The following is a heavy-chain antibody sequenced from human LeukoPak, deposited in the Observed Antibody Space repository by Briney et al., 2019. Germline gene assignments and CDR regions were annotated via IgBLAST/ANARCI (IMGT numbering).Heavy chain of an antibody. CDR3: ARSGSGHDY. CDR1: GFTFSSYA. D-gene: IGHD6-19*01. V-gene: IGHV3-30-3*01. Sequence: PGGSLRLSCAASGFTFSSYAMHWVRQAPGKGLEWVAVISYDGSNKYYADSVKGRFTISRDNSKNTLYLQMNSLRAEDTAVYYCARSGSGHDYWGQGTLVTVSS. CDR2: ISYDGSNK. J-gene: IGHJ4*02.